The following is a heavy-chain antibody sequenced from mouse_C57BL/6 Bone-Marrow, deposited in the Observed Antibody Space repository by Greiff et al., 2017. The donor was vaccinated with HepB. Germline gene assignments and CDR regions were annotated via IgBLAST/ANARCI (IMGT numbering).Heavy chain of an antibody. V-gene: IGHV5-9-1*02. Sequence: EVQRVESGEGLVKPGGSLKLSCAASGFTFSSYAMSWVRQTPEKRLEWVAYISSGGDYIYYADTVKGRFTISRDNARNTLYLQMSSLKSEDTAMYYCTRDPYGSSLDYWGQGTTLTVSS. CDR3: TRDPYGSSLDY. J-gene: IGHJ2*01. CDR2: ISSGGDYI. CDR1: GFTFSSYA. D-gene: IGHD1-1*01.